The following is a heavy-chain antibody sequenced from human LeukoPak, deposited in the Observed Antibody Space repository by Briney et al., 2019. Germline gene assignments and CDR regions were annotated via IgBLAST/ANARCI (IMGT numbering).Heavy chain of an antibody. Sequence: SETLSLTCAVYGGSFSGYYWSWIRQPPGKGLEWIGEINHSGSTNYNPSLKSRVTITVDTSKNQFSLKLSSVTAADTAVYYCARGYFRGWYSSSWYGGSRWWFDPWGQGTLVTVSS. D-gene: IGHD6-13*01. CDR3: ARGYFRGWYSSSWYGGSRWWFDP. CDR2: INHSGST. J-gene: IGHJ5*02. V-gene: IGHV4-34*01. CDR1: GGSFSGYY.